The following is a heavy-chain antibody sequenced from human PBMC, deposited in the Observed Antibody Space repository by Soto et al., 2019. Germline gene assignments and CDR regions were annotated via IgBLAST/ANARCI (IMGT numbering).Heavy chain of an antibody. D-gene: IGHD6-19*01. V-gene: IGHV3-7*05. CDR1: GFTFSSYW. CDR2: IKQDGSEK. J-gene: IGHJ6*02. CDR3: ARDSNSSGNGNYYYYGMDV. Sequence: GGSLRLSCAASGFTFSSYWMSWVRQAPGKGLEWVANIKQDGSEKYYVDSVKGRFTISRDNAKNSLYLQMNSLRAEDTAVYYCARDSNSSGNGNYYYYGMDVWGQGTTVTVSS.